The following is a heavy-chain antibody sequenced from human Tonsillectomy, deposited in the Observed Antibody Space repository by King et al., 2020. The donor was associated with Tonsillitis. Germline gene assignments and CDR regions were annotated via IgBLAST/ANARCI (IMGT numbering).Heavy chain of an antibody. Sequence: QLVESGGALVKPGGSLRLSCAASGITFANAWMTWVRQAPGKGLEWVGRIKSKISGGTARHAAPVKGRFTISRDDSKNTLYLQMNTLKTEDTAVYYCTTGYSDSSGYNGDDAFDIWGQGTMVTVSS. CDR1: GITFANAW. D-gene: IGHD3-22*01. CDR2: IKSKISGGTA. CDR3: TTGYSDSSGYNGDDAFDI. J-gene: IGHJ3*02. V-gene: IGHV3-15*02.